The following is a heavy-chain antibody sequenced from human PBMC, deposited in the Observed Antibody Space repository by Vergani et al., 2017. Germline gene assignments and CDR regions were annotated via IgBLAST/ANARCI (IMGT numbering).Heavy chain of an antibody. D-gene: IGHD5-18*01. J-gene: IGHJ6*03. CDR3: AFRWAAMVPKNYYMDV. CDR2: ISAYNGNT. CDR1: GYTFTSYG. Sequence: QVQLVQSGAEVKKPGASVKVSCKASGYTFTSYGISWVRQAPGQGLEWMGWISAYNGNTNYAQKLQGRVTMTTDTSTSTAYMGLRRLRSDDTAVYYCAFRWAAMVPKNYYMDVWGKGTTVTVSS. V-gene: IGHV1-18*01.